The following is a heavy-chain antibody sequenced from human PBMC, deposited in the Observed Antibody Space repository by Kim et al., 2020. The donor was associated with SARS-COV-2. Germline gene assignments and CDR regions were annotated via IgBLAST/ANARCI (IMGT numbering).Heavy chain of an antibody. CDR3: ARAGGSGSYYWE. CDR2: IRNKVNSYTR. Sequence: GGSLRLSCAASGFTFSDHYMDWVRQAPGKGLEWVGRIRNKVNSYTRENAASVKGRFTISRDDSKKSLDLQMNSLKTEDTAEYYCARAGGSGSYYWEWGQG. CDR1: GFTFSDHY. V-gene: IGHV3-72*01. D-gene: IGHD3-10*01. J-gene: IGHJ1*01.